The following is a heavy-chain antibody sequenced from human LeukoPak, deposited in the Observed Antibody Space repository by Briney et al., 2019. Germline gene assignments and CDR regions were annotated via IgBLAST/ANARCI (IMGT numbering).Heavy chain of an antibody. J-gene: IGHJ4*02. CDR3: AKESAYTSPRNYYFDY. CDR2: ISSTGGAT. Sequence: GGSLRLSCAASGFTFSDYYMSWIRQAPGKGLEWVSAISSTGGATYYADSVKGRFAISRDNSRNTVDLQMNSLRYDGTAVYYCAKESAYTSPRNYYFDYWRPGALVSVPS. V-gene: IGHV3-23*01. D-gene: IGHD1-14*01. CDR1: GFTFSDYY.